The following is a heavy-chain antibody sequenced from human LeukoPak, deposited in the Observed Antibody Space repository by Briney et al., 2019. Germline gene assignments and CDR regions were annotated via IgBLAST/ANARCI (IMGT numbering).Heavy chain of an antibody. J-gene: IGHJ4*02. CDR1: GGSISSYY. CDR3: ARVVWVYEILTGYYTHYYFDY. D-gene: IGHD3-9*01. V-gene: IGHV4-59*01. CDR2: IYYSGST. Sequence: SETLSLTCTVSGGSISSYYWSWIRQPPGKGLEWIGYIYYSGSTNYNPSLKSRVTISVDTSKNQFSLKLSSVTAADTAVYYCARVVWVYEILTGYYTHYYFDYWGQGTLVTVSS.